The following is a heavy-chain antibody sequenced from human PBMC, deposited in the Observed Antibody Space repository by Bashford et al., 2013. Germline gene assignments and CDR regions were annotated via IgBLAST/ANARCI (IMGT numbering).Heavy chain of an antibody. J-gene: IGHJ4*02. V-gene: IGHV1-18*01. D-gene: IGHD4/OR15-4a*01. Sequence: ASVKVSCKASGYDFTTYGISWVRQAPGQGLEWMGWLSAYNGGTNYARKFQGRVTMTKDTSISTLYMELSRLTSDDTAVYYCARDRGYGATPPDCWGQGTLVTVSS. CDR2: LSAYNGGT. CDR3: ARDRGYGATPPDC. CDR1: GYDFTTYG.